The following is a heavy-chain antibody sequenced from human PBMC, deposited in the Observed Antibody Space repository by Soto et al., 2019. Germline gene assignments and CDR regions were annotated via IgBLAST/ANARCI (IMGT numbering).Heavy chain of an antibody. CDR1: GGSFSGYY. J-gene: IGHJ3*02. CDR3: ARGRRTGTTYWGRAFDI. Sequence: NPSETLSLTCAVYGGSFSGYYWSWIRQPPGKGLEWIGEINHSGSTNYNPSLKSRVTISVDTSKNQFSLKLSSVTAADTAVYYCARGRRTGTTYWGRAFDIWGQGTMVTVSS. D-gene: IGHD1-7*01. CDR2: INHSGST. V-gene: IGHV4-34*01.